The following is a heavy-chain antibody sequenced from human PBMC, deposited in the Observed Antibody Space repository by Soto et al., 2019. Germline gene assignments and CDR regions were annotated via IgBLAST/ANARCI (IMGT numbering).Heavy chain of an antibody. CDR2: INPSGGST. CDR1: GYTFTSYY. J-gene: IGHJ6*02. V-gene: IGHV1-46*03. Sequence: QVQLVQSGAEVKKPGASVKVSCKASGYTFTSYYMHWVRQAPGQGLEWMGIINPSGGSTSYAQKFQGRVTITRDTATSTVYMELSSLRSEDTAVYYCAGDLGGRYCSGGSCYSSYYYYGMDVWGQGTTVTVSS. CDR3: AGDLGGRYCSGGSCYSSYYYYGMDV. D-gene: IGHD2-15*01.